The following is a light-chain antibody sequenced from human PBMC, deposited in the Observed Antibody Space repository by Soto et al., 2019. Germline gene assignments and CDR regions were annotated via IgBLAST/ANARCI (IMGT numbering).Light chain of an antibody. J-gene: IGLJ1*01. CDR2: DVS. Sequence: QSVLTQPASVSGSPGQSITIPCTGTSSDVAAYNYVSWYRHHPGKAPNLIIFDVSYRPSGVSDRFSGSKSGNTASLTNSGLQAEDEADYYCSSYTRANTPFLFGTGTKLTVL. V-gene: IGLV2-14*01. CDR1: SSDVAAYNY. CDR3: SSYTRANTPFL.